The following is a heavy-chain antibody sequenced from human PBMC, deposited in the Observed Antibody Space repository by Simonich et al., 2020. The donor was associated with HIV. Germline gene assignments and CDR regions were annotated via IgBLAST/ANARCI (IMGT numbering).Heavy chain of an antibody. V-gene: IGHV4-39*01. Sequence: QVLLQESGPGLVKPSETLSLTCSVSVGSISSSNQYCGLVRQPPGKGLDWIGSIYYSGTTQYYPSRKSRVSIVVETSKNQFSLKLTSLTAADTAVYYCARRGSVSSGSPRYFDSWGHGTLVTVSS. CDR1: VGSISSSNQY. J-gene: IGHJ4*01. CDR2: IYYSGTT. D-gene: IGHD3-10*01. CDR3: ARRGSVSSGSPRYFDS.